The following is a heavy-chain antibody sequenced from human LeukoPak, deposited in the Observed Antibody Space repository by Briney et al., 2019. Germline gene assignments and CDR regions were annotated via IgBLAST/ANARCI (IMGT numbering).Heavy chain of an antibody. V-gene: IGHV4-39*01. CDR1: GGSISSSSYY. J-gene: IGHJ4*02. D-gene: IGHD6-13*01. CDR2: IYYSGST. CDR3: ARHGRIAAARKYFDY. Sequence: SETLFLTCTVSGGSISSSSYYWGWIRQPPGKGLEWIGSIYYSGSTYYNPSLKSRVTISVDTSKNQFSLKLSSVTAADTAVYYCARHGRIAAARKYFDYWGQGTLVTVSS.